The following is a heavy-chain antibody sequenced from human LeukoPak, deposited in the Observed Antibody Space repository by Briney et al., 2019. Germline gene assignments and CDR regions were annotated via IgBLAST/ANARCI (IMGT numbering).Heavy chain of an antibody. CDR3: ASGYSYGDGTYYFDY. CDR2: IIPIFGIA. J-gene: IGHJ4*02. D-gene: IGHD5-18*01. Sequence: ASVEVSCKASGGTFSSYAISWVRQAPGQGLEWMGRIIPIFGIANYAQKFQGRVTITADKSTSTAYMELSSLRSEDTAVYYCASGYSYGDGTYYFDYWGQGTLVTVSS. CDR1: GGTFSSYA. V-gene: IGHV1-69*04.